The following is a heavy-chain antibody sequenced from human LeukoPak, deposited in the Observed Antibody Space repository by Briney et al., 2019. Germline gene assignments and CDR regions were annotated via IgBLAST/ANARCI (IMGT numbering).Heavy chain of an antibody. V-gene: IGHV6-1*01. J-gene: IGHJ4*02. CDR3: ARGARIFDS. CDR1: GDSVSSNSGA. Sequence: SQTLSLTCDISGDSVSSNSGAWNWIRQSPSRGLEWLGRTYYRSKWYHDYAVSVESRITINPDTSKNQFSLRLSSVTAADTAVYYCARGARIFDSWGPGKLVTVSS. CDR2: TYYRSKWYH. D-gene: IGHD2/OR15-2a*01.